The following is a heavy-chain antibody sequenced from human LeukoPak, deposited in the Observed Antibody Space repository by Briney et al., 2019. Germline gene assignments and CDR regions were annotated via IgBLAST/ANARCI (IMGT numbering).Heavy chain of an antibody. CDR3: ARGGGSIIAVDY. Sequence: PGGSLRLSCEASGFTFSNYWMHWVRQAPGKGLVWVSRINSDGSDTSYADSVKGRFTISRDNGKNTLYLQMNNLRGEDTAVYYCARGGGSIIAVDYWGQGTLVTVSS. V-gene: IGHV3-74*01. D-gene: IGHD3-16*01. J-gene: IGHJ4*02. CDR1: GFTFSNYW. CDR2: INSDGSDT.